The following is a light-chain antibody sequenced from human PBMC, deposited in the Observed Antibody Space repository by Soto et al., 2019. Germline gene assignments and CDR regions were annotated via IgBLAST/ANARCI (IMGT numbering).Light chain of an antibody. J-gene: IGKJ4*01. Sequence: EIVLTQSPATLSLSPGERATLSCRASQSVTSYLAWYQQQPGQAPRLLIYDASTRATGIPARFSGSGSGTDFTLTISSLEPEDFAVYYCQQRSSWPLTFGGGTKVDIK. V-gene: IGKV3-11*01. CDR2: DAS. CDR1: QSVTSY. CDR3: QQRSSWPLT.